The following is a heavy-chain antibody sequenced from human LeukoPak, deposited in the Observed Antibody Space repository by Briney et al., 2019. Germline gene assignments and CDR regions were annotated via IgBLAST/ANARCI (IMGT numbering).Heavy chain of an antibody. V-gene: IGHV5-51*01. CDR1: GYTFNNFW. Sequence: GESLKISCQGSGYTFNNFWIAWVRQMPGKGLEWMGIIYPGDSDTRYSPSFQGQVTISADKSISTAYLQWSSLKASDTAMYYCARDSSSSVEGWFDPWGQGTLVTVSS. CDR3: ARDSSSSVEGWFDP. J-gene: IGHJ5*02. CDR2: IYPGDSDT. D-gene: IGHD6-13*01.